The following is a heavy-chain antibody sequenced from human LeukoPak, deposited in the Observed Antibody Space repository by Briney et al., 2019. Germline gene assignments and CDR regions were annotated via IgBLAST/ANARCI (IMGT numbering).Heavy chain of an antibody. CDR3: ARGVHIVATIGPFDY. J-gene: IGHJ4*02. CDR2: IWYDGSNK. V-gene: IGHV3-33*01. D-gene: IGHD5-12*01. Sequence: PGRSLRLSCAASGFTFSSYGMHWVRQAPGKGLEWVAVIWYDGSNKYYADSVKGRFTISRDNSKNTLYLQMNSLRAEDTAVYYCARGVHIVATIGPFDYWGQGTLVTVSS. CDR1: GFTFSSYG.